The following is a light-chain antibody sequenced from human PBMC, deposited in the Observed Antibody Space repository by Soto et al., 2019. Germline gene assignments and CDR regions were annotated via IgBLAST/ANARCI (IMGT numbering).Light chain of an antibody. CDR3: QQSYRTPLT. Sequence: DIQFTQSPSFLSASVGDRVTITCPASQGISSYLAWFQQKPGKAPKRLIYAASNLQSGVPSRFSGSGSGTDFTLTISSLQPEDFATYYCQQSYRTPLTFGPGTKVDIK. CDR2: AAS. V-gene: IGKV1-39*01. J-gene: IGKJ3*01. CDR1: QGISSY.